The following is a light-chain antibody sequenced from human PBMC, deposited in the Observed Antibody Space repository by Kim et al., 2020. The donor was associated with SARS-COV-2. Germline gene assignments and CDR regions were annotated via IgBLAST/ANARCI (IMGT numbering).Light chain of an antibody. CDR3: QQYGSLPPYT. Sequence: PGESATLSCRASQTVYKGYLAWYQQRPGQTPRLLLYQTSNRATGIPDRFSGSGSGTDFTLTISRLEPEDFAVYYCQQYGSLPPYTFGQGTKLEI. CDR2: QTS. CDR1: QTVYKGY. J-gene: IGKJ2*01. V-gene: IGKV3-20*01.